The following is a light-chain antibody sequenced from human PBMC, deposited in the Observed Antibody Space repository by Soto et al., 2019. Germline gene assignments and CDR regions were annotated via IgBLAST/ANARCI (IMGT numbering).Light chain of an antibody. CDR1: QSVSSRY. CDR2: GAS. J-gene: IGKJ5*01. Sequence: EIVLTQSPGTLSLSPGERATLSCRASQSVSSRYLAWYQQKPGQAPSLLIYGASVRATGIPAAFSVSGSGTEFTLTFSSLRSEDFAGYYWQLYNNWPTCGQGTRLEIK. V-gene: IGKV3D-15*01. CDR3: QLYNNWPT.